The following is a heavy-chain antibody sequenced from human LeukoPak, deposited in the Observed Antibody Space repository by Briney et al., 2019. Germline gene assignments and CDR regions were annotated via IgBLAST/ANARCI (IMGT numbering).Heavy chain of an antibody. V-gene: IGHV4-59*01. J-gene: IGHJ4*02. CDR3: ARAEDSSGYYPLGY. D-gene: IGHD3-22*01. CDR1: GGSISSYY. CDR2: IYYSGST. Sequence: SETLSLTCTVSGGSISSYYWSWIRQPPGKGLEWIGYIYYSGSTNYNPSLKSRVTISVDTSKNQSSLKLSSVTAADTAVYYCARAEDSSGYYPLGYWGQGTLVTVSS.